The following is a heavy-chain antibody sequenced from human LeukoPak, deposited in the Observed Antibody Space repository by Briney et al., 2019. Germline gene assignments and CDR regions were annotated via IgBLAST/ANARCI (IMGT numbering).Heavy chain of an antibody. Sequence: ASVKVSCKASGYTFSSYGISWVRQAPGQGLEWMGWISVYNGNTDYAQNLQGRVTMTTDTSTSTAYMELRSLRSDDTAVYYCARWGTSYCTSTSCWPSFDYWGQGTLVTVSS. CDR3: ARWGTSYCTSTSCWPSFDY. J-gene: IGHJ4*02. D-gene: IGHD2-2*01. CDR1: GYTFSSYG. V-gene: IGHV1-18*01. CDR2: ISVYNGNT.